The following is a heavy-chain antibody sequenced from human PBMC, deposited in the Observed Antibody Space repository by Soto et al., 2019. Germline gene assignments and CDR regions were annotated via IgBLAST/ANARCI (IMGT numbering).Heavy chain of an antibody. CDR3: ARDETTVAPFDY. CDR1: GFSFNKSS. D-gene: IGHD1-1*01. CDR2: ISFDGSHK. V-gene: IGHV3-30-3*01. Sequence: QLVESGGGVVQPGRSLRLSCAASGFSFNKSSMHWVRQVPGKGLEWVAVISFDGSHKYYADSVKVRFTISRDNSKNTLYLQINSMSGEDTAVYYCARDETTVAPFDYWGQGNLVTGSS. J-gene: IGHJ4*02.